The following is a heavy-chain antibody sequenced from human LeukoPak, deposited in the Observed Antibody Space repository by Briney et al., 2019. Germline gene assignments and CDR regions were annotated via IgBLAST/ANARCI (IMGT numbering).Heavy chain of an antibody. J-gene: IGHJ4*02. Sequence: GGSLRLSCAASGFTFSSYGMHWVRQAPGKGLEWVAFIRYDGSNKYYADSVKGRFTTSRDNSKNTLYLQMNSLRAEDTAVYYCAKDRSIAAAHWGQGTLVTVSS. CDR3: AKDRSIAAAH. D-gene: IGHD6-13*01. V-gene: IGHV3-30*02. CDR2: IRYDGSNK. CDR1: GFTFSSYG.